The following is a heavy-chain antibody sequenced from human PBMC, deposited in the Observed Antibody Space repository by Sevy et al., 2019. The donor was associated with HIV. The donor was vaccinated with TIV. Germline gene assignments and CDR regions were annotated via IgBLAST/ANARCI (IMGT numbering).Heavy chain of an antibody. Sequence: SQTLSLTCAISGDSVSSNGAAWNWIRQSPSRGLEWLGRTYYRSKWYNNYAVSVKSRLNIHPDTSKNQFSLHLDSMTPVDTAVYYSARAVTTWDGRRGNCFDFWGQGILVTVSS. CDR3: ARAVTTWDGRRGNCFDF. CDR1: GDSVSSNGAA. D-gene: IGHD4-17*01. V-gene: IGHV6-1*01. CDR2: TYYRSKWYN. J-gene: IGHJ5*01.